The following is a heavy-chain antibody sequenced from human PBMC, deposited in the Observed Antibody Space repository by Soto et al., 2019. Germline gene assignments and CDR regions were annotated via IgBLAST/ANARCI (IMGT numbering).Heavy chain of an antibody. Sequence: SETLSLTCAVYGGSFSGYYWSWIRQPPGKGLEWIGEINHSGSTNYNPSLKSRVTISVDTSKNQFSLKLSSVTAADTAVYYCARHYDYIWGSYRNDAFDIWGQGTMVTVSS. D-gene: IGHD3-16*02. J-gene: IGHJ3*02. CDR1: GGSFSGYY. V-gene: IGHV4-34*01. CDR3: ARHYDYIWGSYRNDAFDI. CDR2: INHSGST.